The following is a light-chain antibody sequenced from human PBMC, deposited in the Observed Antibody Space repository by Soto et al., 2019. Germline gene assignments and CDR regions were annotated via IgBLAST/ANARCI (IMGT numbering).Light chain of an antibody. V-gene: IGKV1-5*03. CDR2: KAS. CDR1: QSISIW. J-gene: IGKJ1*01. CDR3: QQYGSYRT. Sequence: DIQMTQSPSTLSASVGDRVTITCRATQSISIWLAWYQQKPGKAPKLLIYKASSLESGVPSRFSGSGSGTEFTLTISSLQPDDFATYHCQQYGSYRTFGQGTKVDIK.